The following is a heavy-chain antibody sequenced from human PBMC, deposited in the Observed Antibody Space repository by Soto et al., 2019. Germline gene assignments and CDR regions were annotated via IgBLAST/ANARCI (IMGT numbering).Heavy chain of an antibody. CDR3: ARVRPTPTSGGNGDY. V-gene: IGHV5-51*01. CDR2: IYPGDSET. D-gene: IGHD1-1*01. CDR1: GYTFATYW. Sequence: EVQLVQSGAEVTKTGESLKISCKASGYTFATYWIGWVRQLPGKGLEWIGIIYPGDSETRYNPPFEGQVTMSADRSTNTAYLQRSSVKASDTAIYFCARVRPTPTSGGNGDYWGPGTLVTVSS. J-gene: IGHJ4*02.